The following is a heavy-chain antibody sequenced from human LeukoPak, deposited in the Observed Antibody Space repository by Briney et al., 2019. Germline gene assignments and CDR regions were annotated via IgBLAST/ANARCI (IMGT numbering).Heavy chain of an antibody. Sequence: SETLSLTCTVSGGSISSYYWSWIRQPPGKGLEWIGYIYYSGSTNYNPSLKSRVTISVDTSKNQFSLKLSCVTAADTAVYYCASATLSGDYNDSSGYYPPNAFDIWGQGTMVTVSS. D-gene: IGHD3-22*01. CDR3: ASATLSGDYNDSSGYYPPNAFDI. J-gene: IGHJ3*02. V-gene: IGHV4-59*01. CDR2: IYYSGST. CDR1: GGSISSYY.